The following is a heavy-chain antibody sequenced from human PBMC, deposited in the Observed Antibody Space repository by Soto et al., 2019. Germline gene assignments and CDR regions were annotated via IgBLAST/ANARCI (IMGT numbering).Heavy chain of an antibody. V-gene: IGHV3-7*01. D-gene: IGHD4-17*01. CDR3: ARGTYGDYPDQNFDY. CDR1: GFTFSSYW. CDR2: IKQDGSEK. J-gene: IGHJ4*02. Sequence: GGSLRLSCAASGFTFSSYWMSWVRQAPGKGLEWVANIKQDGSEKYYVDSVKGRFTISRDNAKNSLYLQMNSLRAEDTAVYYCARGTYGDYPDQNFDYWGQGTLVTVSS.